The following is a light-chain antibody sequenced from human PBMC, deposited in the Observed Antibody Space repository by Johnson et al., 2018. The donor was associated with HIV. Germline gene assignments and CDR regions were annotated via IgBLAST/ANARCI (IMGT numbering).Light chain of an antibody. CDR1: NSNIGNNY. Sequence: QSVLTQPPSVSAAPGQKVTISCSGSNSNIGNNYVSWYQHLPGTAPKLLIYENNKRPSGIPDRFSASKSGTSATLHITALQTADEADYYCGTWVTSLGAHYVFGTGTEVTGL. V-gene: IGLV1-51*02. J-gene: IGLJ1*01. CDR3: GTWVTSLGAHYV. CDR2: ENN.